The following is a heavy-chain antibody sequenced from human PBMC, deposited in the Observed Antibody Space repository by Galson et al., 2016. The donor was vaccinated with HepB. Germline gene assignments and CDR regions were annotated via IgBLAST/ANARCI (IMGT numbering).Heavy chain of an antibody. Sequence: SLRLPCAASGFNFNIFCIHWVRQAPGKGLEWVAVMSYDGTEKYHADSVTGRFTISRDNAKNTLYLQMNSLRAEDTALYYCARTDREWPRLGGAFWGYFDYWGQGTLVTVSS. J-gene: IGHJ4*02. CDR3: ARTDREWPRLGGAFWGYFDY. CDR1: GFNFNIFC. CDR2: MSYDGTEK. V-gene: IGHV3-30*04. D-gene: IGHD5-12*01.